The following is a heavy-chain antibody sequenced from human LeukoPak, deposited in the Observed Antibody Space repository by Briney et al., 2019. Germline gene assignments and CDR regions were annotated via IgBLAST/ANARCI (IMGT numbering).Heavy chain of an antibody. CDR1: VYTFTIYV. CDR3: ARAGKSGDLLG. Sequence: ASVKVSCKASVYTFTIYVINSVRQATGQGLEWMGWMNSNSGNTGYAQKFQGRVTMTRNTSISTAYMELSSLRSEDTAVYYCARAGKSGDLLGWGQGTLVTVSS. D-gene: IGHD4-17*01. J-gene: IGHJ4*02. V-gene: IGHV1-8*01. CDR2: MNSNSGNT.